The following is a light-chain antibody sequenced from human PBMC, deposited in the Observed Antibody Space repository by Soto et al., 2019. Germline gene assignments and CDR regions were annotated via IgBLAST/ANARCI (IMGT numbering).Light chain of an antibody. V-gene: IGLV2-23*02. CDR3: CSYAGSSTYV. J-gene: IGLJ1*01. CDR1: SSDVGSYNL. Sequence: QSALTPPASVSQSPGQSITISCTGTSSDVGSYNLVSWYQQHPGKAPKVMIYEVSKRPSGVPNRFSGSKSGYTASLTISGLQAEDEADYYCCSYAGSSTYVFGTGTKVTVL. CDR2: EVS.